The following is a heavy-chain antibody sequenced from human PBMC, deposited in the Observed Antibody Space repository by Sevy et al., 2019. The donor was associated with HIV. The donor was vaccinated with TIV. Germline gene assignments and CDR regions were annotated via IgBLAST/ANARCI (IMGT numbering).Heavy chain of an antibody. V-gene: IGHV1-8*01. Sequence: ASVKVSCKASGYTFTSYDIHWVRQATGQGLEWMGWMSAQSGNTGYAQKFQGRVTMTRDTSISTAYMELSSLRSEDTAVYYCARWWGTSYYYYHAMGVWGQGTTVTVSS. CDR3: ARWWGTSYYYYHAMGV. J-gene: IGHJ6*02. CDR2: MSAQSGNT. D-gene: IGHD2-8*02. CDR1: GYTFTSYD.